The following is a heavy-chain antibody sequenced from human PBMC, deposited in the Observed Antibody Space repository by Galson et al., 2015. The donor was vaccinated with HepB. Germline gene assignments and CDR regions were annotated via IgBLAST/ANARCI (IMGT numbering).Heavy chain of an antibody. V-gene: IGHV4-34*01. J-gene: IGHJ4*02. D-gene: IGHD3-22*01. CDR3: ARLTYYYDSSGSDY. Sequence: ETLSLTCAVYGGSFSGYYWSWIRQPPGKGLEWIGEINHSGSTNYNPSLKSRVTISVDTSKNQFSLKLSSVTAADTAVYYCARLTYYYDSSGSDYWGQGTLVTVSS. CDR1: GGSFSGYY. CDR2: INHSGST.